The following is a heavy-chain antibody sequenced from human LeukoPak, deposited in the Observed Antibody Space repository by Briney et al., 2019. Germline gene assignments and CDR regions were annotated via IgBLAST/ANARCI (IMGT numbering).Heavy chain of an antibody. V-gene: IGHV4-59*01. J-gene: IGHJ5*02. CDR1: GVYMSRYY. Sequence: AENLFLTCSGIGVYMSRYYWSWIRHPPGKGLEWVGCIYCSGCTNYNPSLKSRLTISLDTSKNQFSLKLSSVTAADTAVYCCATELRYCSSSSCLGNWFEPWGQGTLVTVSS. CDR3: ATELRYCSSSSCLGNWFEP. D-gene: IGHD2-2*01. CDR2: IYCSGCT.